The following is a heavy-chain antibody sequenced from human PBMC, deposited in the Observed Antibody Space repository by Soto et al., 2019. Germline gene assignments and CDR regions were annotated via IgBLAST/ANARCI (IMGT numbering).Heavy chain of an antibody. V-gene: IGHV4-31*09. Sequence: TSETLSLTCTVSGGSISSGGYYWSWIRQHPGKGLEWMGYIYYSGSTYYNPSLKSRVTILVDRSKNQFSLKLSSVTAADTAVYYCAGIRIAAAGGGLDVWGQGTTVTVSS. D-gene: IGHD6-13*01. J-gene: IGHJ6*02. CDR1: GGSISSGGYY. CDR3: AGIRIAAAGGGLDV. CDR2: IYYSGST.